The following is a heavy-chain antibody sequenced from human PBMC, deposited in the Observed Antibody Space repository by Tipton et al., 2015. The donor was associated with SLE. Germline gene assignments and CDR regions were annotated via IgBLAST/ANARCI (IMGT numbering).Heavy chain of an antibody. D-gene: IGHD1-20*01. V-gene: IGHV3-7*01. CDR2: INQSANEI. CDR1: GFTLSSYW. J-gene: IGHJ6*02. Sequence: SLRLSCAASGFTLSSYWMSWVRQAPGKGLEWVANINQSANEIYYVDSVKGRFTISRDNAKNSLYLQMNSLRAEDTAVYYCARDITGLSNYGMDVWGQGTTVTVSS. CDR3: ARDITGLSNYGMDV.